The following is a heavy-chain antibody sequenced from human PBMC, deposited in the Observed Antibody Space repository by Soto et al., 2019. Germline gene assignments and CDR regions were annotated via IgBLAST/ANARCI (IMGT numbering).Heavy chain of an antibody. CDR1: GFTFSSYA. Sequence: GGSLRLSCAASGFTFSSYAMKWVRQAPGKGLEWVSLIGESGTPTYYADSVKGRFTISRDNSGNTLFLEIYSLRAEDTAVYYCARVVSDLYYYYYMDVWGKGTTVTVSS. V-gene: IGHV3-23*01. CDR3: ARVVSDLYYYYYMDV. J-gene: IGHJ6*03. CDR2: IGESGTPT.